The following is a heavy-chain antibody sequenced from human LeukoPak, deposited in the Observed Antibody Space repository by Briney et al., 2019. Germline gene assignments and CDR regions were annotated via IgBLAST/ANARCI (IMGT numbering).Heavy chain of an antibody. CDR3: AKGSSGYYYVHFQH. CDR1: GFTFDDYA. J-gene: IGHJ1*01. D-gene: IGHD3-22*01. V-gene: IGHV3-9*01. Sequence: GGSLRLSCAASGFTFDDYAMHWVRQAPGKGLERVSGISWNSGSIGYADSVKGRFTISRDNAKNSLYLQMNSLRAEDTALYYCAKGSSGYYYVHFQHWGQGTLVTVSS. CDR2: ISWNSGSI.